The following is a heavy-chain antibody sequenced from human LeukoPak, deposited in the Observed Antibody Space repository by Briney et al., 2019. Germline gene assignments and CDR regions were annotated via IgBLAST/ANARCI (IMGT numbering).Heavy chain of an antibody. CDR1: GFTFSSYW. V-gene: IGHV3-7*01. D-gene: IGHD6-6*01. CDR2: IKQDGSEK. J-gene: IGHJ5*02. CDR3: ARDVAARPNWFDP. Sequence: PGGSLRLSCAASGFTFSSYWMSWVRQAPGKGLEWVANIKQDGSEKYYVDSVKGRFTISRGNAKNSLYPQMNSLRAEDTAVYYCARDVAARPNWFDPWGQGTLVTVSS.